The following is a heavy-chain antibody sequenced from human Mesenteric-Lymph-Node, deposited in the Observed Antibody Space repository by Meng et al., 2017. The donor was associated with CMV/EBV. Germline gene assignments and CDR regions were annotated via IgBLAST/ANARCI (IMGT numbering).Heavy chain of an antibody. D-gene: IGHD4-23*01. J-gene: IGHJ4*02. CDR1: GGSFSGYY. V-gene: IGHV4-34*01. CDR3: ARHQRWLKSEGGFNY. CDR2: INHSGST. Sequence: QVQVQQVGAGLLKPSEPLSLTFAVYGGSFSGYYWSWIRQPPGKGLEWIGEINHSGSTNYNPSLKSRVTISVDTSKNQFSLKLSSVTAADTAVYYCARHQRWLKSEGGFNYWGQGTLVTVSS.